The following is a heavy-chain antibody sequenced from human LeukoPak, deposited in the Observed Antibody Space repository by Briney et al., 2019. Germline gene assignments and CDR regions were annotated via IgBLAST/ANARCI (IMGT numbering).Heavy chain of an antibody. Sequence: SGGSQRLSCAASGFTFNSYAMYWVRQAPGKGLEWISGIFGSGGSPHYADSVKGRFTISRDNSQEIVYLQLDSLRVEDTALYYCGKTTVGYSSGRYPGWPVDYWGQGALVTVSS. V-gene: IGHV3-23*01. CDR2: IFGSGGSP. J-gene: IGHJ4*02. CDR1: GFTFNSYA. CDR3: GKTTVGYSSGRYPGWPVDY. D-gene: IGHD2-15*01.